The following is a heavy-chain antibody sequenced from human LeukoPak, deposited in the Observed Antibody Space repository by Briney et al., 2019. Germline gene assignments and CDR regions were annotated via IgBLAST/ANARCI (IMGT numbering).Heavy chain of an antibody. D-gene: IGHD5-24*01. J-gene: IGHJ4*02. CDR1: GGSISILGYD. Sequence: SETLSLTCTVSGGSISILGYDWSWIRQQPGKGLEWIWHFYYSRNTYYNPSLKSRVTISVDPSQNQLSLKVCSVTARERVVYYSARDGYKYFDYWGQGTLVTVSS. CDR2: FYYSRNT. V-gene: IGHV4-31*03. CDR3: ARDGYKYFDY.